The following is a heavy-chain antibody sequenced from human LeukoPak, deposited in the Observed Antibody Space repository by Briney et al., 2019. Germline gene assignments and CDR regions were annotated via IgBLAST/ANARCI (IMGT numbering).Heavy chain of an antibody. CDR2: IKEDGSEK. CDR1: GFTFGDYA. V-gene: IGHV3-7*01. CDR3: ARDILWI. D-gene: IGHD5-12*01. Sequence: PGGSLRLSCTASGFTFGDYAMSWVRQAQGKGLEWVANIKEDGSEKYYVDSVKGRFAISRDNAKNSLYLQMDSLRAEDTALYYCARDILWIGGQGTLVTVSS. J-gene: IGHJ4*02.